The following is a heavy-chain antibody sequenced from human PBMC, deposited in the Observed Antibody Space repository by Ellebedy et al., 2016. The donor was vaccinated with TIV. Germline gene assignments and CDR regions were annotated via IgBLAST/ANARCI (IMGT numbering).Heavy chain of an antibody. V-gene: IGHV4-59*08. CDR1: GGTISAFH. D-gene: IGHD2-21*01. Sequence: SETLSLTXTVSGGTISAFHLTWIRQPPGKGLEWIGNIIYSGSTNYNPSLKSRVSISTDASHRQFSLTLRSVTAADTAVYFCANSLSHTEGRAYWGQGILVTVSS. CDR3: ANSLSHTEGRAY. J-gene: IGHJ4*02. CDR2: IIYSGST.